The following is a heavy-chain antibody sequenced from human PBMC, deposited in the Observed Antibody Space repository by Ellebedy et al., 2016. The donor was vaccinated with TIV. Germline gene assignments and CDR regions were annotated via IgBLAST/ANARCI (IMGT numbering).Heavy chain of an antibody. CDR2: IYYSGST. J-gene: IGHJ4*02. CDR1: GGSITSYY. V-gene: IGHV4-59*01. D-gene: IGHD6-19*01. Sequence: MPSETLPLTCTVSGGSITSYYWSWIRQPPGKGQEWIGYIYYSGSTNYNPSLKSRVTMSVDVSKSQFSLNLGYVIAADTAIYYCARGASGWFFDYWGQGTLVTVSS. CDR3: ARGASGWFFDY.